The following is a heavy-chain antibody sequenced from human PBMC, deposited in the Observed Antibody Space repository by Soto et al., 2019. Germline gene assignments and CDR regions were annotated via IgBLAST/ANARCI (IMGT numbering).Heavy chain of an antibody. CDR2: ISGSGGST. J-gene: IGHJ3*02. V-gene: IGHV3-23*01. Sequence: EVQLLESGGGLVQPGGSLRLSCAASGFTFSSYAMSWVRQAPGKGLEWVSAISGSGGSTYYADSVKGRFTISRDNSKNTLYLQMNSLRAEDTAVYYCAKASGRVGATVLGAFDIWGQGTMVTVSS. CDR1: GFTFSSYA. CDR3: AKASGRVGATVLGAFDI. D-gene: IGHD1-26*01.